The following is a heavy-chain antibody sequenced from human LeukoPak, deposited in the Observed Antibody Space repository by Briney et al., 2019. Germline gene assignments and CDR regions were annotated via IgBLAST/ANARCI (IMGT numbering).Heavy chain of an antibody. CDR3: ARGGRITMIVVVPTSFDY. Sequence: ASVKVSCKASGYTFTSYYMHWVRPAPGQGLEWMGIINPSGGSTSYAQKFQGRVTMTRDTSTSTVYMELSSLRSEDTAVYYCARGGRITMIVVVPTSFDYWGQGTLVTVSS. V-gene: IGHV1-46*01. CDR1: GYTFTSYY. J-gene: IGHJ4*02. CDR2: INPSGGST. D-gene: IGHD3-22*01.